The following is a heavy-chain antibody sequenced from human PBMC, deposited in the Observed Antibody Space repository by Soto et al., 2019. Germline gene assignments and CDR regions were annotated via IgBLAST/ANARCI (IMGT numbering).Heavy chain of an antibody. CDR1: GYSFTSFG. Sequence: QVQLVQSRAEVKKPGASVKVSCKASGYSFTSFGISWVRQAPGHGLEWIGWISAYNGNTNYAQNFQGRVTMTTDTSTNTAYMELWSLRSDDTAVYFCARDPFLKERLDPWGQGTLITVSS. CDR3: ARDPFLKERLDP. D-gene: IGHD3-3*02. V-gene: IGHV1-18*01. J-gene: IGHJ5*02. CDR2: ISAYNGNT.